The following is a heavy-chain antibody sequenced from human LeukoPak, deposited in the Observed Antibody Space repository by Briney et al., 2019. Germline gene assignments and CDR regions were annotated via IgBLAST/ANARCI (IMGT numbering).Heavy chain of an antibody. CDR2: ISAYNGNT. D-gene: IGHD6-19*01. Sequence: ASVKVSCKASGYTFTGYYIFWVRQAPGQGLEWMGWISAYNGNTNYAQKLQGRVTMTTDTSTSTAYMELRSLRSDDTAVYYCARDLLVSSGWYGNDAFDIWGQGTMVTVSS. V-gene: IGHV1-18*04. CDR1: GYTFTGYY. CDR3: ARDLLVSSGWYGNDAFDI. J-gene: IGHJ3*02.